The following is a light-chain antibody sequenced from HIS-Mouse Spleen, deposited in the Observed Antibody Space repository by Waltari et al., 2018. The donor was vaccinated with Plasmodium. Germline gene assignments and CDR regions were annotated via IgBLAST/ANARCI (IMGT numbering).Light chain of an antibody. CDR1: ALPKQY. CDR2: TDS. V-gene: IGLV3-25*03. J-gene: IGLJ2*01. CDR3: QSADSSGTYQV. Sequence: SYELTQPPSVSVSSGQTARITYSGDALPKQYASWYQQKQGQAPVLVIYTDSERPSGIPERFSGSSSGTTVTLTISGVQAEDEADYYCQSADSSGTYQVFGGGTKLTVL.